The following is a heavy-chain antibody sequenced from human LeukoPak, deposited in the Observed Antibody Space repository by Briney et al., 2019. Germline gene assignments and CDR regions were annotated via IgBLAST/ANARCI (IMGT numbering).Heavy chain of an antibody. J-gene: IGHJ4*02. Sequence: CLRLSCAASAFTPSSLWMSWVRQAAGKWREWEAKINEGGSADNYTDSVRGRFTLSTANAKNSLHLQMNKVITEDTAVYYCERVLEHSRDYWGQGTLVTVSS. CDR3: ERVLEHSRDY. D-gene: IGHD1/OR15-1a*01. CDR2: INEGGSAD. V-gene: IGHV3-7*01. CDR1: AFTPSSLW.